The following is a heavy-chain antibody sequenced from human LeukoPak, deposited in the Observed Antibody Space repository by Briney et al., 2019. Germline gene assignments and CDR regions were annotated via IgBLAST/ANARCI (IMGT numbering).Heavy chain of an antibody. CDR3: SGAFLDY. V-gene: IGHV3-15*01. Sequence: GGSLRLSCAASGLTFSNAWMSWARQAPGKGLEWVAHINRHSDGGTIRYAAPVDGGFTISRDDSKNTLYLQMNSLKTEDTAVYYCSGAFLDYWGQGTLVTVSS. CDR1: GLTFSNAW. CDR2: INRHSDGGTI. J-gene: IGHJ4*02.